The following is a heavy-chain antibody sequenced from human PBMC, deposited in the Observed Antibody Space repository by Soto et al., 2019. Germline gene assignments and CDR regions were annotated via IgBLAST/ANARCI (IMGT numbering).Heavy chain of an antibody. CDR2: IKQDGSEK. CDR1: GFTFSSYW. Sequence: EVQLVESGGGLVQPGGSLRLSCAASGFTFSSYWMSWVRQAPGKGLEWVANIKQDGSEKYYVDSVKGRFTISRDNAKNSLYLQMNSLRAEDTAVYYCAREYDIFSYYYYMDVWGKGTTVTVSS. D-gene: IGHD3-9*01. J-gene: IGHJ6*03. V-gene: IGHV3-7*01. CDR3: AREYDIFSYYYYMDV.